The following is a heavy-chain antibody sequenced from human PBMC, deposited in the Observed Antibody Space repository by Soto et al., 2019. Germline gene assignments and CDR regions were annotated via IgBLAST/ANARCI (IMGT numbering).Heavy chain of an antibody. J-gene: IGHJ4*02. CDR3: ARLPPPSCSGGSCSPY. CDR2: ISTNGRNI. D-gene: IGHD2-15*01. Sequence: KPGGSLRLSCAASGFIFSDYYMSWIRQTPGRGLEWTSYISTNGRNIYYADSVKGRFTISRDNTKNSLYLQMNSLRAEDTAVYYCARLPPPSCSGGSCSPYWGQGTLVTVSS. V-gene: IGHV3-11*01. CDR1: GFIFSDYY.